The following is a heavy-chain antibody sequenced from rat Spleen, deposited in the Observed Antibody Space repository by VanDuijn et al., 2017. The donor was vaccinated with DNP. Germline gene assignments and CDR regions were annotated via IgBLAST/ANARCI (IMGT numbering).Heavy chain of an antibody. Sequence: EVQLVESGGGLVQPGRSLKLSCAASGITFSDYNMAWVRQAPTKGLEWVAYISYDGGSTSYGDSVKGRFTISRDNARSTLYLQMNSLRSEDMATYYCARWREGIGAFDYWGQGVMVTVSS. CDR2: ISYDGGST. CDR3: ARWREGIGAFDY. CDR1: GITFSDYN. J-gene: IGHJ2*01. V-gene: IGHV5-22*01. D-gene: IGHD1-11*01.